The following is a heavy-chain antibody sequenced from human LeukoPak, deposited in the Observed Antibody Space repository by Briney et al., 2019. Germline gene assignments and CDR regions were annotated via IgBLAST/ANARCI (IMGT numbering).Heavy chain of an antibody. D-gene: IGHD6-19*01. Sequence: SETLSLTCAVYGGSFSGYYWSWIRQPPGKGLEWIGEINHSGSTNYNPSLKSRVTISVDKSKNQFSLKLSSVTAADTAVYYCARVGSSGWYGDYWGQGTLVTVSS. CDR2: INHSGST. V-gene: IGHV4-34*01. CDR1: GGSFSGYY. J-gene: IGHJ4*02. CDR3: ARVGSSGWYGDY.